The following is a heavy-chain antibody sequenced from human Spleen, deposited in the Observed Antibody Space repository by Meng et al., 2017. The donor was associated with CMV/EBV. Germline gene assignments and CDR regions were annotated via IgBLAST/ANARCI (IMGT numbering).Heavy chain of an antibody. CDR1: GGSISSSSYY. Sequence: SETLSLTCTASGGSISSSSYYWGWIRQPPGKGLEWIGSFYYSGATYYNPSLKSRVTISADTSKNQFSLKLSSVIAADTAVYYCATPSTVTTLPVNYWGQGILVTVSS. J-gene: IGHJ4*02. D-gene: IGHD4-17*01. CDR2: FYYSGAT. V-gene: IGHV4-39*01. CDR3: ATPSTVTTLPVNY.